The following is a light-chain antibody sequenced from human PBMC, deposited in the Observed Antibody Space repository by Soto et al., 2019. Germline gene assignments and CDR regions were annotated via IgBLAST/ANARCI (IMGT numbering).Light chain of an antibody. CDR2: GAS. Sequence: EIVLTQSPCTLSLSPGERATLSCRASQSVSSIHLAWYQQKHGQAPRLLIYGASNRATGIRDRFSGSGSGTDITLTISSLEPEGLAVYYCQQYDSSAWAFGQGTNVEIK. CDR1: QSVSSIH. CDR3: QQYDSSAWA. J-gene: IGKJ1*01. V-gene: IGKV3-20*01.